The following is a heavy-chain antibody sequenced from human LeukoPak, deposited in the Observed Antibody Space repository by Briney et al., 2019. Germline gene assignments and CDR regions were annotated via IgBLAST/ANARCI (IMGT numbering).Heavy chain of an antibody. CDR1: GGSISSSSYY. D-gene: IGHD1-26*01. CDR3: ARGTPNIVGATPGYMDV. Sequence: SETLSLTCTVSGGSISSSSYYWGWIRQPPGKGLEWIGSIYYSGGTYYNPSLKSRVTISVDTSKNQFSLKLSSVTAADTAVYYCARGTPNIVGATPGYMDVWGKGTTVTVSS. V-gene: IGHV4-39*07. CDR2: IYYSGGT. J-gene: IGHJ6*03.